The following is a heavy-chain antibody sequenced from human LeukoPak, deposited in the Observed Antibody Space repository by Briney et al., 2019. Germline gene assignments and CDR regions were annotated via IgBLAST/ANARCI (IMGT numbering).Heavy chain of an antibody. J-gene: IGHJ4*02. V-gene: IGHV4-59*01. CDR2: IYYSGST. CDR3: ATFHSSSWYLDY. CDR1: GGSISSYY. Sequence: SETLSLTCTVSGGSISSYYWSWIRQPPGKGLEWIGYIYYSGSTNYNPSLKSRVTISVDTSKNQFSLKLGSVTAADTAVYYCATFHSSSWYLDYWGQGTLVTVSS. D-gene: IGHD6-13*01.